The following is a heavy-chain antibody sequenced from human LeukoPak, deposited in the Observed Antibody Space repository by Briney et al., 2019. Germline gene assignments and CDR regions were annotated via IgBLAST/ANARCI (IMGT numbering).Heavy chain of an antibody. CDR1: GGSFSGYY. Sequence: SETLSLTCAVYGGSFSGYYWSWIRQPPGKGLEWIGEINHSGSTNYNPSLKSRVTISVDTSKNQFSLKLSSVTAADTAVYYCASLYCSGGSCIGADYYYYYGMDVWGQGTTVTVSS. CDR3: ASLYCSGGSCIGADYYYYYGMDV. CDR2: INHSGST. D-gene: IGHD2-15*01. J-gene: IGHJ6*02. V-gene: IGHV4-34*01.